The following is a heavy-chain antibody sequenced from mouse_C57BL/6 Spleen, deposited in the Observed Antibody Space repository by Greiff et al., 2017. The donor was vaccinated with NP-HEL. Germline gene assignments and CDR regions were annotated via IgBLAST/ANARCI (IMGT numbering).Heavy chain of an antibody. V-gene: IGHV14-1*01. D-gene: IGHD1-1*01. CDR2: IDPEDGDT. J-gene: IGHJ4*01. CDR1: GFNITDYY. CDR3: TTNYGRRDYAMDY. Sequence: EVQLQESGAELVRPGASVKLSCTASGFNITDYYMHWVKQRPEQGLEWIGRIDPEDGDTEYAPKFQGKATMTADTSSNTAYLQLSSLTFEDTAVYYCTTNYGRRDYAMDYWGQGTSVTVSS.